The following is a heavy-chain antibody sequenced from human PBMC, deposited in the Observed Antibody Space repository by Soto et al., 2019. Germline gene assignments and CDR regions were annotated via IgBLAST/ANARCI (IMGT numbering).Heavy chain of an antibody. CDR3: AKVGPLVLMVYDTKHDAFDI. D-gene: IGHD2-8*01. V-gene: IGHV3-23*01. Sequence: GGSLRLSCAASGFTFSSYAMSWVRQAPGKGLEWVSAISGSGGSTYYADSVKGRFTISRDNSKNTLYLQMNSLRAEDTAVYYCAKVGPLVLMVYDTKHDAFDIWGQGTMVTVSS. CDR2: ISGSGGST. CDR1: GFTFSSYA. J-gene: IGHJ3*02.